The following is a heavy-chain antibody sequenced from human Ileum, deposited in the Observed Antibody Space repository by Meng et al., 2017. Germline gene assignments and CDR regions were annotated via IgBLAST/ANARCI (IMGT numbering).Heavy chain of an antibody. CDR1: GGSITSGDYY. Sequence: QVQLQESGPGLGKPSQTLDRNGTVSGGSITSGDYYWSWIRQPPGKGLEWIGYIFYTGATYSNPSLKSRVTVSLDTSKSQFSLKLSSVTAADTAIYYCVSERRRSYFFDYWGQGTLVTVSS. CDR2: IFYTGAT. CDR3: VSERRRSYFFDY. V-gene: IGHV4-30-4*01. J-gene: IGHJ4*02.